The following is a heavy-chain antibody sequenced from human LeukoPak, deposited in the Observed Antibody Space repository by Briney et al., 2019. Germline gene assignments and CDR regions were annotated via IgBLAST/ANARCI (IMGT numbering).Heavy chain of an antibody. V-gene: IGHV3-20*04. CDR1: EFTFDDYG. CDR3: AKVNSSSWYRGFFDY. Sequence: GGSLRLSCAASEFTFDDYGMSWVRQAPGKGLEWVSGINWNGGSTGYADSVKGRFTISRDNAKNSLYLQMNSLRAEDTAVYYCAKVNSSSWYRGFFDYWGQGTLVTVSS. J-gene: IGHJ4*02. D-gene: IGHD6-13*01. CDR2: INWNGGST.